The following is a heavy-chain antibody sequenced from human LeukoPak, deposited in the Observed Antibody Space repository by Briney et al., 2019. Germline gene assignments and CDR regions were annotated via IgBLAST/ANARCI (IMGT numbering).Heavy chain of an antibody. CDR1: GVTVSSNY. CDR2: IYSGGST. J-gene: IGHJ4*02. CDR3: ARDDIAVAGKDY. D-gene: IGHD6-19*01. V-gene: IGHV3-66*01. Sequence: PGGSLRLSCAASGVTVSSNYMSWVRQAPGKGLEWVSVIYSGGSTYYADSVKGRFTISRDNSKNTLYLQMNSLRAEDTVVYYCARDDIAVAGKDYWGQGTLVTVSS.